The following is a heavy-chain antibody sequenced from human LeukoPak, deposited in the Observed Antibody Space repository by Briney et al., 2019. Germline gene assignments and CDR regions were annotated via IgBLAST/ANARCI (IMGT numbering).Heavy chain of an antibody. J-gene: IGHJ4*02. V-gene: IGHV3-23*01. CDR2: ISGSGGST. D-gene: IGHD5-24*01. CDR1: GFTFGSYA. CDR3: AKESPMATPDEGGFDY. Sequence: PGRSLRLSCAASGFTFGSYAMSWVRQAPGKGLEWVSAISGSGGSTYYADSVKGRFTISRDNSKNTLYLQMNSLRAEDTAVYYCAKESPMATPDEGGFDYWGQGTLVTVSS.